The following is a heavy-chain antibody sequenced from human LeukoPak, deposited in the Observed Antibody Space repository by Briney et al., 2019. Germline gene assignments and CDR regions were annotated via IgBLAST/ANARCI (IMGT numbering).Heavy chain of an antibody. J-gene: IGHJ4*01. V-gene: IGHV4-59*11. Sequence: SETLSLTCTVFGGSISSHYWTRIRQPPGKTLEWIGYVFDTGRTKDNPSLKSRLTLSADTSKNQLSLRLSSVTAADTAVYYCATIKRGSIYGYFDFWGRGILVTVSS. CDR2: VFDTGRT. CDR1: GGSISSHY. CDR3: ATIKRGSIYGYFDF. D-gene: IGHD5-18*01.